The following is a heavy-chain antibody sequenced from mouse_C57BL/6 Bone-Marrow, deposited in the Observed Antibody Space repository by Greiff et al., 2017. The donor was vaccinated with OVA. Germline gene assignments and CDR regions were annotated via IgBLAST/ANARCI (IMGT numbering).Heavy chain of an antibody. V-gene: IGHV1-4*01. D-gene: IGHD1-1*02. CDR3: ARRKGGKNWYFDV. CDR2: INPSSGYT. J-gene: IGHJ1*03. Sequence: QVQLQQSGAELARPGASVKMSCKASGYTFTSYTMHWVKQRPGQGLEWIRYINPSSGYTKYNQKFKDKATLTADKSSSTAYMQLSRLTSEDSAVYYCARRKGGKNWYFDVWGTGTTVTVSS. CDR1: GYTFTSYT.